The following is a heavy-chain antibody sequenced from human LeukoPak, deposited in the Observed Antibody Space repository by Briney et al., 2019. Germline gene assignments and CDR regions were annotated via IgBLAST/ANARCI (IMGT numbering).Heavy chain of an antibody. CDR2: INQDGSEK. J-gene: IGHJ4*02. D-gene: IGHD2-15*01. Sequence: PGGSLRLSCAASRFTFSNYWMTWFRQAPGKGLDWVANINQDGSEKNYVDSVKGRFTISRENAEKSLYLQMNSLRAEDTAVYYCARDRGGSYSAIDYWGQGTLVTVSS. CDR1: RFTFSNYW. CDR3: ARDRGGSYSAIDY. V-gene: IGHV3-7*01.